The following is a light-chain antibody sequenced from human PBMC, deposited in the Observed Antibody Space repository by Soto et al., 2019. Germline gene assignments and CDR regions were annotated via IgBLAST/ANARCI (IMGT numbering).Light chain of an antibody. Sequence: DIHMTQSPSTLSASVGDRVTFTCRASQSLNNWLAWYQQKPGKAPKILIYKASTLESGVPSRFSGSGSGTEFTLTISSLQPDDIATYYCKHYNGYPITFGGGTKVEIK. J-gene: IGKJ4*01. CDR2: KAS. V-gene: IGKV1-5*03. CDR1: QSLNNW. CDR3: KHYNGYPIT.